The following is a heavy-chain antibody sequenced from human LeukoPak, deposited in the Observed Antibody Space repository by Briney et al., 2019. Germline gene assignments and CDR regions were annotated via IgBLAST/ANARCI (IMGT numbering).Heavy chain of an antibody. Sequence: PGGSLRLSCAASGFSFSGYWMTWVREAPGKGLEWVGRIKSKTDGGTTDCAAPVKGRFTISRDDSKNTLYLQMNSLKPEDTAVYYCTTDLGDDFWSGYYTLGFDYWGQGTLVTVS. J-gene: IGHJ4*02. CDR3: TTDLGDDFWSGYYTLGFDY. CDR1: GFSFSGYW. CDR2: IKSKTDGGTT. V-gene: IGHV3-15*01. D-gene: IGHD3-3*01.